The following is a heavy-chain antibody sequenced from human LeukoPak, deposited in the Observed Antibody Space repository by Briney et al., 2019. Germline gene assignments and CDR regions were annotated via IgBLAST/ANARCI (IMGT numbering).Heavy chain of an antibody. J-gene: IGHJ4*02. Sequence: PRASVKVSCKASGYTFKDYYLHWVRQAPGQGLEWVGTIILILDIANYAQKFQGRVAITADTSTSTAYMELTNLGSEDTAVYFCAREPEGLTTESHWGQGTLVTVSS. V-gene: IGHV1-69*04. D-gene: IGHD1-14*01. CDR3: AREPEGLTTESH. CDR1: GYTFKDYY. CDR2: IILILDIA.